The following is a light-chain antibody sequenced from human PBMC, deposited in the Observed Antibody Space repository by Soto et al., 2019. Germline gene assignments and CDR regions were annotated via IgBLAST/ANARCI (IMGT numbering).Light chain of an antibody. J-gene: IGLJ2*01. CDR1: SSDIGGYDY. CDR3: TSYASGSSHVV. Sequence: QSVLTQPASVSGSPGQSITLSCTGTSSDIGGYDYVSWYQRHLGKAPKLIIYDVNNRPSGVSNLFSGSKSGNTATLTISGLQAEDEADYYCTSYASGSSHVVFGGGTKVTFL. V-gene: IGLV2-14*01. CDR2: DVN.